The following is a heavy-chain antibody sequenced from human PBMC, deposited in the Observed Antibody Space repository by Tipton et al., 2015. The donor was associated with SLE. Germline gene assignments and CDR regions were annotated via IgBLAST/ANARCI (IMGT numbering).Heavy chain of an antibody. V-gene: IGHV1-2*06. Sequence: QLVQSGAEVKKPGASVKVSCKASGYTFSDFYFHWVRQAPGQGLEWMGRINPNTGGTNYAQKFQGRVTMTRDTSITTVYMELSSLTSDDTAIYYCASPQCSGGVCRHYLGYWGHGTLVTVSS. CDR3: ASPQCSGGVCRHYLGY. D-gene: IGHD2-21*01. J-gene: IGHJ4*01. CDR2: INPNTGGT. CDR1: GYTFSDFY.